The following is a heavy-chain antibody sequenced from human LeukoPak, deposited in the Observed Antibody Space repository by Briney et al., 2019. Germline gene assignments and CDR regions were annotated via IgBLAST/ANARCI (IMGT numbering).Heavy chain of an antibody. J-gene: IGHJ5*02. Sequence: PSETLSLTCAVSGGSISSGGYSWSWIRQTPGKGLEWIAYIHDSGSTYHNPSLKSRVSISIDPSKNQFSLRQSSVTAPDTGVYFCARDHCSGGSCYPGWFDPWGQGTLVTVSS. CDR1: GGSISSGGYS. D-gene: IGHD2-15*01. CDR3: ARDHCSGGSCYPGWFDP. V-gene: IGHV4-30-4*07. CDR2: IHDSGST.